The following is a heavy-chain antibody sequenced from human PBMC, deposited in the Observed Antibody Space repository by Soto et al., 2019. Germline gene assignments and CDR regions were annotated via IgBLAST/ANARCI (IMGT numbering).Heavy chain of an antibody. CDR3: ARDLTGTTGYYYYYGMDV. Sequence: QVQLVQSGAEVKKPGSSVKVSCKASGGTFSSYAISWVRQAPGQGREWMGGIIPIFGTANYAQKFQGRVPITADESTSPAYMELSSLSSEDTAVYYCARDLTGTTGYYYYYGMDVWGQGTTVTVSS. CDR1: GGTFSSYA. V-gene: IGHV1-69*01. CDR2: IIPIFGTA. J-gene: IGHJ6*02. D-gene: IGHD1-7*01.